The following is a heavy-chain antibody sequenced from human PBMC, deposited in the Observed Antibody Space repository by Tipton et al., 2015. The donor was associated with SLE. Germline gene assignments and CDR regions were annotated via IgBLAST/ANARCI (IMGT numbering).Heavy chain of an antibody. Sequence: TLSLTCAVSGGSIRSSNWWSWVRQPPGKGLEWIGEIHHSGSTNSNPSLKSRVTMSVDTSKNQISLKLSSVTAADTAVYYCARDQTGLFDYWGQGTLVTVSS. J-gene: IGHJ4*02. V-gene: IGHV4-4*02. CDR2: IHHSGST. CDR1: GGSIRSSNW. CDR3: ARDQTGLFDY. D-gene: IGHD1-1*01.